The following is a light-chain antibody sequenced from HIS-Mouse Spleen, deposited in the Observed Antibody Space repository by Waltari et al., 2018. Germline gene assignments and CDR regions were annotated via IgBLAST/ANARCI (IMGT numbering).Light chain of an antibody. V-gene: IGKV3-15*01. CDR1: QSVSSN. Sequence: EIVMTQSPATLSVSPGERATLSCRASQSVSSNLAWDQQKPAQAPRLLTYCASTRATGIPARCSGSGSETEFTLTISSMQCEDVAVYYCQQYNNWWTFGQGTKVEIK. CDR2: CAS. CDR3: QQYNNWWT. J-gene: IGKJ1*01.